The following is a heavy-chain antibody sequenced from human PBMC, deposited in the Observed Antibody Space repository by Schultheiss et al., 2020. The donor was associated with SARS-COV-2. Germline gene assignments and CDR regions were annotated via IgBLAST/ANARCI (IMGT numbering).Heavy chain of an antibody. CDR2: ISSSSSTI. J-gene: IGHJ6*03. V-gene: IGHV3-48*02. CDR1: GFTFSSYS. CDR3: ARINDYSNYPPSIYYYYYYMDV. Sequence: GESLKISCAASGFTFSSYSMNWVRQAPGKGLEWVSSISSSSSTIYYADSVKGRFTISRDNAKNSLYLQMNSLRDEDTAVYYCARINDYSNYPPSIYYYYYYMDVWGKGTTVTVSS. D-gene: IGHD4-11*01.